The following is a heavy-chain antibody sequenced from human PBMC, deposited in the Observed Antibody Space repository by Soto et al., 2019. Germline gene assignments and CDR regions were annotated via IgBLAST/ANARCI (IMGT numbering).Heavy chain of an antibody. J-gene: IGHJ5*02. V-gene: IGHV3-11*01. D-gene: IGHD4-4*01. CDR1: GFTFSDYY. Sequence: LRLSCAASGFTFSDYYMSWIRQAPGKGLECVSYITSSGSPIYYADSVKGRFTVSRDNAKNSLYLQMNSLRAEDTAVYYCARGAFTGWFDPWGQGTLVTVSS. CDR2: ITSSGSPI. CDR3: ARGAFTGWFDP.